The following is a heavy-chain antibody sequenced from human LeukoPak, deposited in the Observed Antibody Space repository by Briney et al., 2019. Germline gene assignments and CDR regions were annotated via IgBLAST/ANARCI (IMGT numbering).Heavy chain of an antibody. CDR2: IYYSGST. Sequence: SETLSLTCTVSGGSTSSYYWSWIRQPPGKGLEWIGYIYYSGSTNYNPSLKSRVTISVDTSKNQFSLKLSSVTAADTAVYYCARDTGRITIFGVVIASGAFDIWGQGTMVTVPS. CDR1: GGSTSSYY. J-gene: IGHJ3*02. CDR3: ARDTGRITIFGVVIASGAFDI. V-gene: IGHV4-59*01. D-gene: IGHD3-3*01.